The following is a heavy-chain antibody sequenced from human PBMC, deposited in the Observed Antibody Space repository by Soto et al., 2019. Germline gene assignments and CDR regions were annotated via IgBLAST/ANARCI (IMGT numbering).Heavy chain of an antibody. Sequence: EVQLLESGGGLVQPGGSLRLSCAASGFTFSSYAMSWVRQAPGKGLEWVSAISGCGGSTYYADSVKGRFTISRDNSKNTLYLQMNSLRAEDTAVYYCAKASRPGGPAATRDYFDYWGQGTLVTVSS. CDR3: AKASRPGGPAATRDYFDY. J-gene: IGHJ4*02. V-gene: IGHV3-23*01. CDR2: ISGCGGST. CDR1: GFTFSSYA. D-gene: IGHD2-2*01.